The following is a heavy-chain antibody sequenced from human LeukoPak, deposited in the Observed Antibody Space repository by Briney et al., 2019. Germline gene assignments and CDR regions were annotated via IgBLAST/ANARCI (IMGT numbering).Heavy chain of an antibody. CDR2: IRNDGSNK. Sequence: GGSLRLSCAASGFTFSTYGMHWVRQAPGKGLEWVTFIRNDGSNKYYRDSVKGRFTISRDNAKNSLYLQMNSLRAEDTAVYYCATLRFLEWLLFPEYFQHWGQGTLVTVSS. V-gene: IGHV3-30*02. J-gene: IGHJ1*01. CDR1: GFTFSTYG. CDR3: ATLRFLEWLLFPEYFQH. D-gene: IGHD3-3*01.